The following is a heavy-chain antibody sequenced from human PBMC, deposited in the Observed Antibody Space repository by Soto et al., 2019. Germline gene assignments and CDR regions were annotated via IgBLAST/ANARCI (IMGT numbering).Heavy chain of an antibody. D-gene: IGHD5-12*01. CDR1: GFTFSNYA. CDR3: AKGPLGSRYDIAY. CDR2: ISGSGGST. V-gene: IGHV3-23*01. Sequence: GGSLRLSCAASGFTFSNYAMNWVRQAPGKGLDWVSAISGSGGSTYYADSVKGRFAISRDNSKNTLYLQMSSLRAEDTAVYYCAKGPLGSRYDIAYWGQGTLVTVSS. J-gene: IGHJ4*02.